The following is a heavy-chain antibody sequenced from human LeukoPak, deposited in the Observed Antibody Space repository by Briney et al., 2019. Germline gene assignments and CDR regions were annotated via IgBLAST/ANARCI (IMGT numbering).Heavy chain of an antibody. Sequence: GGSLRLSCAASGFTFSSYSMNWVRQAPGKGLEWVSSISSSSSYIYYADSVKGRFTVSRDNAKNTVYLQMNSLRVEDTAVYFCTREKGFGDAFDIWGQGTTVAVSS. CDR2: ISSSSSYI. V-gene: IGHV3-21*04. CDR3: TREKGFGDAFDI. J-gene: IGHJ3*02. CDR1: GFTFSSYS. D-gene: IGHD3-10*01.